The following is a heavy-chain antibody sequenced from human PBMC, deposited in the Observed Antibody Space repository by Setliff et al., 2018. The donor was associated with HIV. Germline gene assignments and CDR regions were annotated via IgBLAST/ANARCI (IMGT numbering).Heavy chain of an antibody. J-gene: IGHJ4*02. CDR2: IRTYNGNT. CDR3: ARGYDGSGFYYVY. CDR1: GYTFTGYY. Sequence: PSVKVSCKASGYTFTGYYMHWVRQAPGQGLEWTGWIRTYNGNTNYAQRLQGRVTMTTDTSTSTAYMELRSLRSDDTAVYYCARGYDGSGFYYVYWGQGTLVTVSS. V-gene: IGHV1-18*04. D-gene: IGHD3-22*01.